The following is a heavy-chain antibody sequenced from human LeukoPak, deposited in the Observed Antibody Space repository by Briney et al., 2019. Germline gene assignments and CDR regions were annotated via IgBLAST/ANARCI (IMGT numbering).Heavy chain of an antibody. CDR3: ARGGYGSGSPIFY. V-gene: IGHV4-30-2*01. D-gene: IGHD3-10*01. Sequence: PSQTLSLTCAVSGGSISSGGYSWSWIRQPPGKGLEWIGYIYHSGSTYYNPSLKSRVTISVDRSKNQFSLKLSSVTAADTAVYYCARGGYGSGSPIFYWGQGTLVTVSS. J-gene: IGHJ4*02. CDR1: GGSISSGGYS. CDR2: IYHSGST.